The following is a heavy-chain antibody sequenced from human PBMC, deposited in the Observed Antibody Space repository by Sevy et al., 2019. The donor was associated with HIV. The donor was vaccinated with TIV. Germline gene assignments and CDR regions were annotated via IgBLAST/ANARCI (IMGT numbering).Heavy chain of an antibody. CDR2: MIPIFGTA. D-gene: IGHD3-3*01. CDR3: ARGAYYDFWSGPMDV. V-gene: IGHV1-69*13. CDR1: GGTFSSYA. J-gene: IGHJ6*02. Sequence: ASVKVSCKASGGTFSSYAISWVRQAPGQGLEWMGGMIPIFGTANYAQKFQGRVTITADESTSTAYMELSSLRSEDTAVYYCARGAYYDFWSGPMDVWGQGTTVTVSS.